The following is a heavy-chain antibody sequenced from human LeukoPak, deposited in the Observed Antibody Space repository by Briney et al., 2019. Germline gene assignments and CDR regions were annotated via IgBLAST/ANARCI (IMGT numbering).Heavy chain of an antibody. CDR3: ARDNWDDSSGYYFSAYYYGMDV. CDR1: GFTFSDYY. Sequence: GGSLRLSCAASGFTFSDYYMSWIRQAPGKGLEWVSYISSSGSTIYYADSVKGRFTISRDNAKNSLYLQMNSLRAEDTAVYYCARDNWDDSSGYYFSAYYYGMDVWGQGTTVTVSS. D-gene: IGHD3-22*01. J-gene: IGHJ6*02. CDR2: ISSSGSTI. V-gene: IGHV3-11*01.